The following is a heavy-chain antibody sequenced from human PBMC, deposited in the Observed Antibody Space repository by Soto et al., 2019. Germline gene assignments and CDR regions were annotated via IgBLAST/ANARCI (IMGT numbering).Heavy chain of an antibody. Sequence: QVQLQQWGAGLLKPSETLSLTCAVYGGSFSGYYWSWIRQPPGKGLEWIGKINHSGSTNYNPSLKSRVTISVDTSKNQFSLKLSSVTAADTAVYYCARIGGGDYEGDDYWGQGTLVTVSS. D-gene: IGHD4-17*01. CDR1: GGSFSGYY. J-gene: IGHJ4*02. CDR3: ARIGGGDYEGDDY. CDR2: INHSGST. V-gene: IGHV4-34*01.